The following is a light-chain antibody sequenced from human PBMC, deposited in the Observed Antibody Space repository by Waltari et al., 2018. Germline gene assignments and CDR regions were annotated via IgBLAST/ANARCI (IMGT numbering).Light chain of an antibody. Sequence: QSVLTQPPSESGTPGERVTISCSGSSSNSGNNVVNWYQQVPGTTPKRLIYRNDQRPAGVLDRISGSKSGTSASLAISGLQSEDEAHDYCAAWDDSLNGRWVFGGGTKLTVL. CDR3: AAWDDSLNGRWV. J-gene: IGLJ2*01. CDR1: SSNSGNNV. CDR2: RND. V-gene: IGLV1-44*01.